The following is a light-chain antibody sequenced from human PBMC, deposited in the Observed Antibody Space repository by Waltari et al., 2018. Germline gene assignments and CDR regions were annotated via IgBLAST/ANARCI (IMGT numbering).Light chain of an antibody. CDR1: SSDVGGYNY. CDR2: AVT. V-gene: IGLV2-8*01. J-gene: IGLJ2*01. Sequence: QSALTQPPSASGSLGQSVTISCTGTSSDVGGYNYVSWYQHNPAKAPKPIIYAVTKRPSGVPDRSAASKSGNTASLTVSGLQGDDEADYYCSSYPGTPGSHIRFGGGTKLTVL. CDR3: SSYPGTPGSHIR.